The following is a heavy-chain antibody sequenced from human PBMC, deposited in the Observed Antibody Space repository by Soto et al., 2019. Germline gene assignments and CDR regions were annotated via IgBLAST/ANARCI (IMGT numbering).Heavy chain of an antibody. Sequence: QLQLQESGPGLVKPSETLSLTCTVSGGSISSSSFHWGWIRQPPGKGLECIGSIYYTGSTYYNPSLKSRVTISVDTSKNRFSLKLSSMTAADTAVYYCAGRTHYYGSGVGGWFDPWGQGTLVTVSS. CDR3: AGRTHYYGSGVGGWFDP. D-gene: IGHD3-10*01. V-gene: IGHV4-39*01. J-gene: IGHJ5*02. CDR1: GGSISSSSFH. CDR2: IYYTGST.